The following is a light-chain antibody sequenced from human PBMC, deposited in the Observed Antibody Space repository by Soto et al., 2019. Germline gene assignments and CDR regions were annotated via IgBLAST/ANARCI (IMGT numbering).Light chain of an antibody. V-gene: IGKV3-20*01. J-gene: IGKJ2*01. CDR1: QSVNSRF. CDR3: QQYGDSPPNT. CDR2: AAS. Sequence: EIVLTQSPGTLSLSPGESATLSCRASQSVNSRFLAWYQHKPGQAPRLLIYAASTRATGIPDRFSGSASGTDFTLTISRLEPEEFAVYYWQQYGDSPPNTFGQGTKLEIK.